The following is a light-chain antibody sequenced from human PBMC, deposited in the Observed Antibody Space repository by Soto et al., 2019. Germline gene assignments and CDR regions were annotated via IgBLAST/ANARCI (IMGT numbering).Light chain of an antibody. V-gene: IGKV3-20*01. CDR2: GAS. CDR3: QEYGSSRT. J-gene: IGKJ1*01. Sequence: EIVLTQSPGTLSLSPGERATLSCRASQSLSSSYLAWYQQKPGQAPRLLIYGASSRATGIPDRFSGSGSGTDFTLTITGLEPEDFAVYYCQEYGSSRTFGQGTKVDTK. CDR1: QSLSSSY.